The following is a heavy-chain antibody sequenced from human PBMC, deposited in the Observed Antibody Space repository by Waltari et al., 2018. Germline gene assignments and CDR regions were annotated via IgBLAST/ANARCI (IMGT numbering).Heavy chain of an antibody. CDR2: IRYDGSNK. Sequence: VQLLESGGGLVQPGGSLRLSCAASGFTFSSYAMSWVRQAPGKGLEWVAFIRYDGSNKYYADSVKGRFTISRDNSKNTLYLQMNSLRAEDTAVYYCAKGGVATMAVDYWGQGTLVTVSS. V-gene: IGHV3-30*02. CDR3: AKGGVATMAVDY. CDR1: GFTFSSYA. J-gene: IGHJ4*02. D-gene: IGHD5-12*01.